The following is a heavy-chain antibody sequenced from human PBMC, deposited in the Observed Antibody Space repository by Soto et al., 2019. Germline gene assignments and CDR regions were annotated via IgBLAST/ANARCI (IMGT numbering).Heavy chain of an antibody. V-gene: IGHV4-39*01. CDR1: GGSISSSSYY. D-gene: IGHD4-4*01. Sequence: SETLSLTCTVSGGSISSSSYYWGWIRQPPGKGLEWIGSIYYSGSTYYNPSLKSRVTISVDTSKNQFSLKLSSVTAADTAVYYCAGYMTTEAEYYYYYYMDVWGKGTTVTVSS. J-gene: IGHJ6*03. CDR2: IYYSGST. CDR3: AGYMTTEAEYYYYYYMDV.